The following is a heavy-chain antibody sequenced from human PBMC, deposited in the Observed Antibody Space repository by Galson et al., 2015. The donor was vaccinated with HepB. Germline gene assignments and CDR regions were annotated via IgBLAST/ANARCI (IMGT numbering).Heavy chain of an antibody. D-gene: IGHD6-19*01. J-gene: IGHJ4*02. CDR2: INPDSGVT. Sequence: SVKVSCKASGYTFTDYYMHWVRQAPGQGLEWMGWINPDSGVTQSAQNFQGRVTMTRDTSISTVYMELSRLRSDDTAVYYCARDGNSGWPPQYYFDYWGQGTLVTVSS. CDR1: GYTFTDYY. V-gene: IGHV1-2*02. CDR3: ARDGNSGWPPQYYFDY.